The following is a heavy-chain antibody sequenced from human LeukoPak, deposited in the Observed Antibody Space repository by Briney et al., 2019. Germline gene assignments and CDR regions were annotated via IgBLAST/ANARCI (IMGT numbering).Heavy chain of an antibody. CDR3: FFKQKTAYDILTGNDY. J-gene: IGHJ4*02. CDR2: VSGNDGRT. D-gene: IGHD3-9*01. CDR1: GFTFSSYA. Sequence: GGSLRLSWAATGFTFSSYAMNWARQVPGKRLEGVSGVSGNDGRTDYADSVKGRFTISRDNSKNSLFLQMNRLRAEDTAIYFFFFKQKTAYDILTGNDYWGQGTLVTVSS. V-gene: IGHV3-23*01.